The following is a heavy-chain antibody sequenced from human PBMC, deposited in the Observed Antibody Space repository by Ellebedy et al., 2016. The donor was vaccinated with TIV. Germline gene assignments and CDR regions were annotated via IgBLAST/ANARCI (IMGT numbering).Heavy chain of an antibody. CDR3: AREPAIQTLYYFDY. CDR2: ISSSSSYI. V-gene: IGHV3-21*01. Sequence: GESLKISCAASGFTFSSYGMHWVRQAPGKGLEWVSSISSSSSYIYYADSVKGRFTISRDNAKNSLYLQMNSLRAEDTAVYYCAREPAIQTLYYFDYWGQGTLVTVSS. D-gene: IGHD3-16*02. CDR1: GFTFSSYG. J-gene: IGHJ4*02.